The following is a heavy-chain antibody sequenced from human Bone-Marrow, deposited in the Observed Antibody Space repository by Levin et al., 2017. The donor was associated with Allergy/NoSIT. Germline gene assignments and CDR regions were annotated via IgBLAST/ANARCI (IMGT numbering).Heavy chain of an antibody. J-gene: IGHJ6*02. Sequence: ASVKVSCKASGYTFTSYAMNWVRQAPGQGLEWMGWINTNTGNPTYAQGFTGRFVFSLDTSVSTAYLQISSLKAEDTAVYYCASPMTHQWRYYGMDVWGQGTTVTVSS. CDR2: INTNTGNP. V-gene: IGHV7-4-1*02. CDR1: GYTFTSYA. D-gene: IGHD3-22*01. CDR3: ASPMTHQWRYYGMDV.